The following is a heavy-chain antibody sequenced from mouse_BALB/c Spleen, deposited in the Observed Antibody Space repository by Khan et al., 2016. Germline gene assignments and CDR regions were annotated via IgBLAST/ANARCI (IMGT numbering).Heavy chain of an antibody. CDR2: IFPGSGNS. Sequence: QVQLQQSGAELARPGASVKLSCRASGYTFTDSYINWVKHRTGQGLEWIGEIFPGSGNSYYNDNFKGKATLTADKSSSTAYIQLTSLTSEDSAVYVCARGGLYGIDIGSWFAYWGQGTLVTVSA. J-gene: IGHJ3*01. V-gene: IGHV1-77*01. CDR3: ARGGLYGIDIGSWFAY. D-gene: IGHD2-1*01. CDR1: GYTFTDSY.